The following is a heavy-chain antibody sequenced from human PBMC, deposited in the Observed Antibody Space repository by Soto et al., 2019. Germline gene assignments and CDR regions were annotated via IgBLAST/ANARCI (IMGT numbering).Heavy chain of an antibody. CDR1: GYTFTSYG. V-gene: IGHV1-18*01. J-gene: IGHJ4*02. CDR3: ARDLFLYCSGGSCYSDY. Sequence: ASVKVSCKASGYTFTSYGISWVRQAPGQGLEWMGWISAYNGNTNEAQKPQGRVTMTTDTSTSTAYMELRSLRSDDTAVYYCARDLFLYCSGGSCYSDYWGQGTLVTVSS. CDR2: ISAYNGNT. D-gene: IGHD2-15*01.